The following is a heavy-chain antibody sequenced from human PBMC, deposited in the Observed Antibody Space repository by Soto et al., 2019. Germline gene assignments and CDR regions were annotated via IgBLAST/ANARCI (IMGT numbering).Heavy chain of an antibody. Sequence: ASVTVSCKVSGYSLTGTSMHWVRQSPGKGLEWMGGFDPEDGETNYAQKLQGRVTMTTDTSTSTAYMELRSLRSDDTAVYYCARVLPPFDPWGQGTLVTVSS. V-gene: IGHV1-24*01. CDR2: FDPEDGET. CDR3: ARVLPPFDP. J-gene: IGHJ5*02. CDR1: GYSLTGTS.